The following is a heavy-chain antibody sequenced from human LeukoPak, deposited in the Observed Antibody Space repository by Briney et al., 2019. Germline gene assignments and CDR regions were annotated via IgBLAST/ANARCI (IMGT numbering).Heavy chain of an antibody. CDR2: IYYSGST. Sequence: PSETLSLTCTVSGGSISSYYWSWIRQPPRKGLEWIGYIYYSGSTNYNPSLKSRVTISVDTSKNQFSLKLSSVTAADTAVYYCARVLLSNYDFWSGYSNWFDPWGQGTLVTVSS. V-gene: IGHV4-59*01. CDR3: ARVLLSNYDFWSGYSNWFDP. D-gene: IGHD3-3*01. CDR1: GGSISSYY. J-gene: IGHJ5*02.